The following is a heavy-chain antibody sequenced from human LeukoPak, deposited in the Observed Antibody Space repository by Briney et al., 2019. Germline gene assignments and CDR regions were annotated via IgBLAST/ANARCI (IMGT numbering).Heavy chain of an antibody. V-gene: IGHV4-59*01. Sequence: SGTLSLTCTVSGGSISSYYWSWIRQPPGKGLEWIGYIYYSGSTNYNPSLKSRVTISVDTSKNQFSLKLSSVTAADTAVYYCARALVVAATFFDYWGQGTLVTVSS. D-gene: IGHD2-15*01. CDR1: GGSISSYY. CDR3: ARALVVAATFFDY. CDR2: IYYSGST. J-gene: IGHJ4*02.